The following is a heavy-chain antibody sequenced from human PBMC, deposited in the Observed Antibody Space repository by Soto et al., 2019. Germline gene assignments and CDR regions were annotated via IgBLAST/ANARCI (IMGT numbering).Heavy chain of an antibody. V-gene: IGHV3-23*01. J-gene: IGHJ4*02. CDR1: GFTFSRYS. CDR2: ISGSGGAT. CDR3: AKGNSLRLGELSPFDS. D-gene: IGHD3-16*02. Sequence: GGSLRLSCAASGFTFSRYSMIWVRQPPGKGLEWVSAISGSGGATYHADSVKGRFTISRDNSRDTLYLQMNSLRADDTAIYYCAKGNSLRLGELSPFDSWGQGALVTVSS.